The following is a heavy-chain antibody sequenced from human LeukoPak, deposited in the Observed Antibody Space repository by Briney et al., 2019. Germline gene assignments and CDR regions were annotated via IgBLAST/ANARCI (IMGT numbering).Heavy chain of an antibody. Sequence: ASVKVSCKASGYTFTSYDINWVRQATGQGLEWMGWMNPNSGNTGYAQKFQGRVTMTRNTSISTAYMELSSLRSEDTAVYYCASLDSWSGYSNGMDVWGQGTTVTVSS. CDR3: ASLDSWSGYSNGMDV. CDR2: MNPNSGNT. V-gene: IGHV1-8*01. D-gene: IGHD3-3*01. J-gene: IGHJ6*02. CDR1: GYTFTSYD.